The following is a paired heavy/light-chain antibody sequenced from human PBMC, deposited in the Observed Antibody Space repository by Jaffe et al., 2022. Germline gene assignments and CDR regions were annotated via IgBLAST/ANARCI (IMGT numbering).Heavy chain of an antibody. CDR2: IYSGGST. Sequence: EVQLVETGGGLIQPGGSLRLSCAASGFTVSSNYMSWVRQAPGKGLEWVSVIYSGGSTYYADSVKGRFTISRDNSKNTLYLQMNSLRAEDTAVYYCARATYSSSWRGTLVYFQHWGQGTLVTVSS. D-gene: IGHD6-13*01. CDR1: GFTVSSNY. J-gene: IGHJ1*01. CDR3: ARATYSSSWRGTLVYFQH. V-gene: IGHV3-53*02.
Light chain of an antibody. V-gene: IGLV3-1*01. CDR1: KLGDKY. Sequence: SYELTQPPSVSVSPGQTASITCSGDKLGDKYACWYQQKPGQSPVLVIYQDSKRPSGIPERFSGSNSGNTATLTISGTQAMDEADYYCQAWDSSPVVFGGGTKLTVL. J-gene: IGLJ2*01. CDR3: QAWDSSPVV. CDR2: QDS.